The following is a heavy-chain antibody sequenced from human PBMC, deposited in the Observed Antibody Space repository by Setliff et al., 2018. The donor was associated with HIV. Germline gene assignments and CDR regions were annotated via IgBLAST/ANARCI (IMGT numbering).Heavy chain of an antibody. CDR3: ARGGASSKYLDP. V-gene: IGHV4-59*11. D-gene: IGHD2-15*01. CDR2: VSYSGST. J-gene: IGHJ5*02. CDR1: GGSISSHF. Sequence: SETLSLTCTVSGGSISSHFWSWIRQPPGKGLEWIGTVSYSGSTNYNPSLKSRVTLSVDTSKNQFSLSLTSVTGADTAVYYCARGGASSKYLDPWGQGTLVTVSS.